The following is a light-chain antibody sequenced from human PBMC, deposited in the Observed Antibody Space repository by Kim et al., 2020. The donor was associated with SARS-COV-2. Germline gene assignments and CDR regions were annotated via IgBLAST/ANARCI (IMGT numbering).Light chain of an antibody. V-gene: IGKV1-39*01. J-gene: IGKJ1*01. CDR3: LQSYSIPRT. Sequence: ASVGGRVTITCRANQSIHNYVNWFRHRPGTAPKALIYSASSLHDGVPSRFSGSGSGTDFTLTISGLEPEDFASYYCLQSYSIPRTFGQGTKVDIK. CDR1: QSIHNY. CDR2: SAS.